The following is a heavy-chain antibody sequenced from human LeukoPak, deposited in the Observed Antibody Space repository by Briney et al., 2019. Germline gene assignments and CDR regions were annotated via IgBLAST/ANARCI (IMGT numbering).Heavy chain of an antibody. J-gene: IGHJ6*03. CDR3: ARSGGSGYDSRYYSYYYVDV. CDR1: GFTFDDYA. Sequence: GGSLRLSCAASGFTFDDYAMHWVRQAPGKGLEWASGIPWNSGSIGYADSVKGRFTISRDNAKNSLYLQMNNLRAEDMALYYCARSGGSGYDSRYYSYYYVDVWGKGTTVTVSS. CDR2: IPWNSGSI. V-gene: IGHV3-9*03. D-gene: IGHD5-12*01.